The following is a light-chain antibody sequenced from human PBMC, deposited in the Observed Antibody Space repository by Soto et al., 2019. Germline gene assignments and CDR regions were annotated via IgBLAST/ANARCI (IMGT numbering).Light chain of an antibody. Sequence: DIQLTHSPSSLSPYAGDRATTISRASQSVSTRLAWYQQKPGKAPKVLIYDASSWAGGVPSRFTGSGSGTEFTLTINSLQPEDFATYYCQQYSVYWTVGQGTKVDIK. V-gene: IGKV1-5*02. CDR2: DAS. J-gene: IGKJ1*01. CDR1: QSVSTR. CDR3: QQYSVYWT.